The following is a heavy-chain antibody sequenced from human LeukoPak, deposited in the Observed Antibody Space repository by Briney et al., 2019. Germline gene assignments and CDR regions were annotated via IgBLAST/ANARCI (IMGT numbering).Heavy chain of an antibody. CDR1: GFTFSSYG. D-gene: IGHD1-26*01. CDR3: AKDVGKWESLHFFDY. J-gene: IGHJ4*02. CDR2: IWYDGSNK. Sequence: GGSLRLSCAASGFTFSSYGMHWVRQAPGKGLEWVAVIWYDGSNKYYADSVKGRFTISRDNSKNTLYLQMNSLRGDDTAVYYCAKDVGKWESLHFFDYWGQGTLVTVSS. V-gene: IGHV3-33*06.